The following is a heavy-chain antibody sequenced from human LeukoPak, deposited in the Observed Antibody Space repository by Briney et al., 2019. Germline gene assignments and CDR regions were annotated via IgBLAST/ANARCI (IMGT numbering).Heavy chain of an antibody. CDR3: ARGDDYGDYEPID. J-gene: IGHJ4*02. CDR1: GYTFTDYY. CDR2: INPNSGGT. V-gene: IGHV1-2*02. Sequence: ASVKVSCKASGYTFTDYYMLWVRQAPGQRLEWMGWINPNSGGTDYAQKIQGRVTMTRDTSISTAYMELSRLRSDDAAVYYCARGDDYGDYEPIDWGQGTLVTVSS. D-gene: IGHD4-17*01.